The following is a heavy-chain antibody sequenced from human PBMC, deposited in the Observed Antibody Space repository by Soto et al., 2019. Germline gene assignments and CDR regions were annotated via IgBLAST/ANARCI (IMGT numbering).Heavy chain of an antibody. J-gene: IGHJ4*02. CDR1: GGSISSSSYY. D-gene: IGHD3-22*01. CDR2: IYYSGST. V-gene: IGHV4-39*01. Sequence: PSETLSLTCTVSGGSISSSSYYWGWIRQPPGKGLEWIGSIYYSGSTYYNPSLKSRVTISVDTSKNQFSLKLSSVTAADTAVYYCARHDSSGYYYVFFDYWGQGTRVTVSS. CDR3: ARHDSSGYYYVFFDY.